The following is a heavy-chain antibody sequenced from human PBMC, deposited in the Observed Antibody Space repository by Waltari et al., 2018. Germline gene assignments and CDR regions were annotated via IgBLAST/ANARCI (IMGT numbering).Heavy chain of an antibody. J-gene: IGHJ4*02. CDR2: IIPILGIA. CDR1: GGTFSSYA. V-gene: IGHV1-69*10. D-gene: IGHD1-26*01. CDR3: ARESHSGSYFRSAPGY. Sequence: QVQLVQSGAAVKKPGSSVKVSCKASGGTFSSYAISWVRQAPGQGLEWMGGIIPILGIANYAQKFQGRVTITADKSTSTAYMELSSLRSEDTAVYYCARESHSGSYFRSAPGYWGQGTLVTVSS.